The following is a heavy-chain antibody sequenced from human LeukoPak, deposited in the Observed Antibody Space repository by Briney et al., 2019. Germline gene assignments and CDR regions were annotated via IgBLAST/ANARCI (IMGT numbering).Heavy chain of an antibody. CDR3: ARDYSSSGGHDF. J-gene: IGHJ4*02. CDR1: GFTFSNYW. V-gene: IGHV3-7*04. CDR2: IKQDGSEK. Sequence: PGGFLRLSCVASGFTFSNYWMSWVRQSPGKGLEWVANIKQDGSEKYYVDSVKGRFTISRDNAKNSLYLQMNSLRVEDTAVYHCARDYSSSGGHDFWGQGTLATVSS. D-gene: IGHD5-12*01.